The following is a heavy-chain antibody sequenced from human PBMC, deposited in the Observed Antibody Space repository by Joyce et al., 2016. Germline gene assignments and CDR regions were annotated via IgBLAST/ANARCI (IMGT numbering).Heavy chain of an antibody. CDR2: LSSSSSYI. V-gene: IGHV3-21*01. Sequence: CAASGSTFSSYSKSRVGQAPGKGLEWVSSLSSSSSYIKYTDSVKGRFTISRDNAKNSLYLQMNSLRVEDTAVYYCARSSYTNGIFDYWGQGTLVTVSS. CDR3: ARSSYTNGIFDY. D-gene: IGHD2-8*01. J-gene: IGHJ4*02. CDR1: GSTFSSYS.